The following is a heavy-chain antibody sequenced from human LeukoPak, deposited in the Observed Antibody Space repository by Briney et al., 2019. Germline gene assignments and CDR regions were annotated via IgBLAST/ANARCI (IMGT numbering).Heavy chain of an antibody. CDR1: GYTFTSYA. CDR3: ARDRHDYYDSSGYLDY. V-gene: IGHV1-3*01. CDR2: INAGNGNT. J-gene: IGHJ4*02. Sequence: ASVKVSCKASGYTFTSYAMHWVRQAPGQRLEWMGWINAGNGNTKYSQKFQGRVTITRDTSASTAYMELSSLRSEDTAVYYCARDRHDYYDSSGYLDYWGQGTLVTVSS. D-gene: IGHD3-22*01.